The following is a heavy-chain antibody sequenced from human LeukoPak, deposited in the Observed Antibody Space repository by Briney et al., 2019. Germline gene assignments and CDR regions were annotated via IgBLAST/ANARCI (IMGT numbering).Heavy chain of an antibody. CDR1: GFTFSSYG. Sequence: GRSLRLSCAASGFTFSSYGMHWVRQAPGKGLEWVAVIWYGGSNKYYADSVKGRFTISRDNSKNTLYLQMNSLRAEDTAVYYCAKDLVRESYGLYYYYYGMDVWGQGTTVTVSS. CDR2: IWYGGSNK. CDR3: AKDLVRESYGLYYYYYGMDV. D-gene: IGHD5-18*01. V-gene: IGHV3-30*18. J-gene: IGHJ6*02.